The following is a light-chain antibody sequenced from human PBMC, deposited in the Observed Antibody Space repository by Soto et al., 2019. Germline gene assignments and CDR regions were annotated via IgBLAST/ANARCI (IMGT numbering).Light chain of an antibody. J-gene: IGLJ1*01. Sequence: QSALTPPASVSGSPGQPINISCTGTSRAARSYNLVSWYQQHPGKAPKLMIYQGSKRPSGVSNRFSGSNSGNTASLTISRLQAEDDADYYCCSYAGSSTRYVFGTGTKVAVL. CDR1: SRAARSYNL. CDR3: CSYAGSSTRYV. V-gene: IGLV2-23*01. CDR2: QGS.